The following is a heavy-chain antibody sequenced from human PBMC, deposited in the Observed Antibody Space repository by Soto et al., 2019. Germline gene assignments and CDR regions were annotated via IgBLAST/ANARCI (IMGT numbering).Heavy chain of an antibody. J-gene: IGHJ1*01. D-gene: IGHD2-15*01. CDR2: INAGNGNT. Sequence: ASVKVSCKASGYTFSRYTVHWVRRAPGHGLEWMGWINAGNGNTKHSQRFQDRVTITRDTSASTAYMELSNLRYEDTAIYYCAREVEYCTVGSCYTYFHCWGQGTLVTVSS. CDR1: GYTFSRYT. V-gene: IGHV1-3*01. CDR3: AREVEYCTVGSCYTYFHC.